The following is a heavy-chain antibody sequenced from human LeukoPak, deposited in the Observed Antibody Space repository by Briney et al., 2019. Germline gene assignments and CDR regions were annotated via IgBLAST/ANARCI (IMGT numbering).Heavy chain of an antibody. CDR1: GFTFSSYG. D-gene: IGHD6-13*01. J-gene: IGHJ4*02. V-gene: IGHV3-30*18. CDR3: AKEGGSSWYDIDY. CDR2: ISYDGSNK. Sequence: GGSLRLSCAASGFTFSSYGMHWVRQAPGKGLEWVAVISYDGSNKYYADSVKGRFTISRDNSKNTLYLQMNSLRAEDTAVYYCAKEGGSSWYDIDYWGQGTLVTVSS.